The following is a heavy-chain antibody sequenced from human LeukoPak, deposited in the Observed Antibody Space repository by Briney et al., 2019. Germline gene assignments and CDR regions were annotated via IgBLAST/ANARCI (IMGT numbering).Heavy chain of an antibody. D-gene: IGHD4-17*01. J-gene: IGHJ4*02. Sequence: GGSLRLSCVASGFTFSNAWMNWVRQAPGKGLVWLGRITAGGATDYAAPVKGRFTISRDNSENTLYLQVNNLKTEDTAVYYCTSNRIPSTAVTTWYWGQGTLVTVSS. V-gene: IGHV3-15*01. CDR1: GFTFSNAW. CDR2: ITAGGAT. CDR3: TSNRIPSTAVTTWY.